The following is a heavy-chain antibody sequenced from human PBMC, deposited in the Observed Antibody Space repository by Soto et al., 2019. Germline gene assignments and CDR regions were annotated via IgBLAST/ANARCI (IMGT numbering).Heavy chain of an antibody. CDR2: INPNSGVT. D-gene: IGHD2-15*01. CDR1: GYSFTGYY. Sequence: ASVKVSCKASGYSFTGYYMHWVRQTPGQELEWMGWINPNSGVTRYAQRFQGWVTMTRDTSITTAYMELSRLTSDDTAIYYCARAPSITIAALVYFDYWGQGTLVTVSS. J-gene: IGHJ4*02. CDR3: ARAPSITIAALVYFDY. V-gene: IGHV1-2*04.